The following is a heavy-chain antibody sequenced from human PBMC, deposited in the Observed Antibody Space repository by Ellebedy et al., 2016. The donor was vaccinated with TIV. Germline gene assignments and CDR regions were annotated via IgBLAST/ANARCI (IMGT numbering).Heavy chain of an antibody. CDR3: ARDRDSSYWKSRFDP. V-gene: IGHV1-2*02. CDR1: GYTFTGYG. J-gene: IGHJ5*02. Sequence: AASVKVSCKASGYTFTGYGISWVRQAPGQGLEWMGWIDPISGDTNYAQSFKGRVTMTRDTSISKVYMELSGLTFNDTAVYYCARDRDSSYWKSRFDPWGQGTLVNVFS. D-gene: IGHD6-13*01. CDR2: IDPISGDT.